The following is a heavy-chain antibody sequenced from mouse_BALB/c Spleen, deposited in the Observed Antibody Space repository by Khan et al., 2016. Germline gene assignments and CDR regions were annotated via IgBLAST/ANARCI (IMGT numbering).Heavy chain of an antibody. Sequence: QIQLVQSGPELKKPGETVKISCKASGYTFTDYSMHWVKQAPGKGLKWMGWINTETGEPTYADDFKGRFAFSVDTSASTAYLQINNLKNEDTANYFCAPITAVPFAYWGQGTLVTVSA. J-gene: IGHJ3*01. CDR2: INTETGEP. V-gene: IGHV9-2-1*01. CDR3: APITAVPFAY. CDR1: GYTFTDYS. D-gene: IGHD1-1*01.